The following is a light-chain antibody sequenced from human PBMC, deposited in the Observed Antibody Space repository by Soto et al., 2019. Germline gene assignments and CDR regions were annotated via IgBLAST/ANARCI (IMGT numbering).Light chain of an antibody. J-gene: IGLJ3*02. V-gene: IGLV2-8*01. CDR3: SSYAGSNNWV. CDR2: EVS. Sequence: QSALTQSPSASGSPGQSVTISCTGTRSDVGNYKYVSWYQQHPGKAPKLMIYEVSKRPSGVPDRFSGSKSGNTASLTVSGLQAEDEADYYCSSYAGSNNWVFGGGTKLTVL. CDR1: RSDVGNYKY.